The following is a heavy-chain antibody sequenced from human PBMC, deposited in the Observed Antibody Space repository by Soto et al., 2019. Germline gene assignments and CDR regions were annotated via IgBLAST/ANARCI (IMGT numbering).Heavy chain of an antibody. D-gene: IGHD6-13*01. CDR1: GDSISSGGYY. Sequence: SETLSLTCTVSGDSISSGGYYWSWIRQHPGKGLEWIGYIYYSGSTNYNPSLKSRVTISVDTSKNQFSLNLSSVTAADTAVYYCAREFSSTWYSYFDYWGQGALVTVSS. CDR2: IYYSGST. J-gene: IGHJ4*02. CDR3: AREFSSTWYSYFDY. V-gene: IGHV4-61*08.